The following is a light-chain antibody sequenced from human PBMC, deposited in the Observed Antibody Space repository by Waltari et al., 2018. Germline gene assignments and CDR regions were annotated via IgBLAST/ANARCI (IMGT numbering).Light chain of an antibody. CDR1: SLRSYF. V-gene: IGLV3-19*01. CDR3: ASRDSSGNHVV. CDR2: AKN. J-gene: IGLJ2*01. Sequence: SSELTQDPAVSVALGHTVRITCQGDSLRSYFATWVQQKPGQAPILVIDAKNNRPSGIPDRFSASSSGNTASLSITGAQAEDEADFYCASRDSSGNHVVVGGGTTLTVL.